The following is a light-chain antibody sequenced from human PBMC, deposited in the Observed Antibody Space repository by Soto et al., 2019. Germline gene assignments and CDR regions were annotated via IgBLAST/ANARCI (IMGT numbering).Light chain of an antibody. CDR3: QQFNSFSFN. Sequence: SFLSASVGDRVTITCRASRGISNSLAWYQQKPGKAPKLLIYAASTLQSGVPSRFSGSGSGTEFTLTVSSLQPEDFATYYCQQFNSFSFNFGPGTKVDIK. J-gene: IGKJ3*01. CDR2: AAS. V-gene: IGKV1-9*01. CDR1: RGISNS.